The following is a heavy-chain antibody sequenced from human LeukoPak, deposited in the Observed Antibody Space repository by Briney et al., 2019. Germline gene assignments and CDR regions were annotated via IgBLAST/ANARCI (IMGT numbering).Heavy chain of an antibody. D-gene: IGHD4-11*01. CDR2: INHSGST. CDR3: ASTSTVTSDY. Sequence: PSETLSLTCTVSGDSISSSNCYWGWIRQPPGKGLEWIGEINHSGSTNYNPSLKSRVTISVDTSKNQFSLKLSSVTAADTAVYYCASTSTVTSDYWGQGTLVTVSS. J-gene: IGHJ4*02. CDR1: GDSISSSNCY. V-gene: IGHV4-39*07.